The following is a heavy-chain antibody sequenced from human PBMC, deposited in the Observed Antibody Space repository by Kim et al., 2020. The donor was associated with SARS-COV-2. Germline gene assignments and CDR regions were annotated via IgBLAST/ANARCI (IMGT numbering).Heavy chain of an antibody. D-gene: IGHD2-8*02. Sequence: GGSLRLSCTASGFTFSSYAMSWVRQAPGKGLEWVSAISGSGGSTYYADSVKGRFTISRDNSKNTLYLQMNSLRAEDTAVYYCAKDWSGTGREEWDWGQGTLVTVSS. V-gene: IGHV3-23*01. CDR3: AKDWSGTGREEWD. CDR1: GFTFSSYA. CDR2: ISGSGGST. J-gene: IGHJ4*02.